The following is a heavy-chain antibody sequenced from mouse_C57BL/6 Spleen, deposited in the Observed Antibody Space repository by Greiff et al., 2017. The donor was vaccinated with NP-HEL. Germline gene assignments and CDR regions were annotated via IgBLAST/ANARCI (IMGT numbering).Heavy chain of an antibody. CDR2: IWSGGST. D-gene: IGHD2-5*01. CDR1: GFSLTSYG. CDR3: ARDSNDWYFDV. V-gene: IGHV2-2*01. J-gene: IGHJ1*03. Sequence: QVQLKESGPGLVQPSQSLSITCTASGFSLTSYGVHWVRQSPGKGLEWLGVIWSGGSTDYNAAFISRLSISKDNSKSQVFFKMNSLQADDTAIYYCARDSNDWYFDVWGTGTTVTVSS.